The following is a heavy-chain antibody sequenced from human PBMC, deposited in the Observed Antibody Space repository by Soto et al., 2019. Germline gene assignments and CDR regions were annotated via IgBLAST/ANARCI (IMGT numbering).Heavy chain of an antibody. Sequence: QVQLVQSGAELKKPGSSVKVSCMSSGGTLSSDSFSWVRQAPGQGLEWMGRIIPVLGIPNYAQKFQGRLTISADRSTPTGYMELSSLTSEDTAVYYCARVGDFYFDDWGQVTMVTAS. D-gene: IGHD3-10*01. J-gene: IGHJ4*02. CDR1: GGTLSSDS. CDR3: ARVGDFYFDD. CDR2: IIPVLGIP. V-gene: IGHV1-69*02.